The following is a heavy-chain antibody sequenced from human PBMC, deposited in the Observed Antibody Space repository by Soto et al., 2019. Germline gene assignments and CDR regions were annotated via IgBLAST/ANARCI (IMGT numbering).Heavy chain of an antibody. J-gene: IGHJ4*02. V-gene: IGHV4-61*01. CDR3: ARARNRYFDY. Sequence: QVQLQESGPGLVRPSESLSLTCNVSGGYMTTGSYFWSWIRQPPGKGLEWIGYVFRSGSINYSPSFKSRVTISIDTSKTQCSLMLKSVTAADTAVYFCARARNRYFDYWGQGALVTVSS. CDR2: VFRSGSI. CDR1: GGYMTTGSYF. D-gene: IGHD1-1*01.